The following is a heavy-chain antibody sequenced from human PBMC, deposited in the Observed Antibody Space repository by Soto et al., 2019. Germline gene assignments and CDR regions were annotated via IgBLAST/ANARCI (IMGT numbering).Heavy chain of an antibody. Sequence: QVQLVESGGGVVQPGRSLRLSCAASGFTFSSYGMHWVRQAPGKGLEWVAVISYDGSNKYYADSVKGRFTISRDNSKNTLDLQMNSLRAEDTAVYYCAKAYYGSGSYYNGYFDYWGQGTLVTVSS. CDR1: GFTFSSYG. V-gene: IGHV3-30*18. D-gene: IGHD3-10*01. CDR3: AKAYYGSGSYYNGYFDY. J-gene: IGHJ4*02. CDR2: ISYDGSNK.